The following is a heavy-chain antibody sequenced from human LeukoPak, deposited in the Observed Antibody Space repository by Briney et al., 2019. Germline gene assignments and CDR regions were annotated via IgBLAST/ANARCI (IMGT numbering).Heavy chain of an antibody. Sequence: PGGSLRLSCAASGFTFSSYGMHWVRQAPGKGLEWIGTISYDGDDEYYADSVKGRFTISRDNSRNTLYLQMNSLRAEDTAVYYCAKRSAYYSDYWGQGTLVTVSS. V-gene: IGHV3-30*18. CDR3: AKRSAYYSDY. CDR1: GFTFSSYG. J-gene: IGHJ4*02. CDR2: ISYDGDDE.